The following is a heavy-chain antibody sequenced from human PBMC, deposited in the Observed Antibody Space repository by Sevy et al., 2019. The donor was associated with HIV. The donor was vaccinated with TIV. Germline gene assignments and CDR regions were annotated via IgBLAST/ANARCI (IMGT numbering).Heavy chain of an antibody. CDR2: AYYRSKWYN. J-gene: IGHJ5*02. CDR3: ARDLNDGYYVNWFDP. Sequence: SETLSLTCALSGDSVSSNSAAWDWIRQSPSRGLEWLGRAYYRSKWYNDYAESVKSRITINPDTSKNQFSLQLNSVTPEDTAVYYCARDLNDGYYVNWFDPWGQGTLVTDSS. V-gene: IGHV6-1*01. D-gene: IGHD3-22*01. CDR1: GDSVSSNSAA.